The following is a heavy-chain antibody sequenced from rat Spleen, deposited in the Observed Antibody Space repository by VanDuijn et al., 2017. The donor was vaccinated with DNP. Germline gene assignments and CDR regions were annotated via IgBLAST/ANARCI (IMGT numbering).Heavy chain of an antibody. D-gene: IGHD1-6*01. Sequence: EVQLVESGGGLVQPGRSLKLSCAASGFTFSNYGMAWVRQTPTKGLEWVASISTGGGNTYYRDSVKGRFTISRDNAKNTQYLQMDSLRSEDKATYDCARNGMYTTDYYHRYVMDAWGQGASVTVSS. CDR1: GFTFSNYG. J-gene: IGHJ4*01. CDR2: ISTGGGNT. V-gene: IGHV5S14*01. CDR3: ARNGMYTTDYYHRYVMDA.